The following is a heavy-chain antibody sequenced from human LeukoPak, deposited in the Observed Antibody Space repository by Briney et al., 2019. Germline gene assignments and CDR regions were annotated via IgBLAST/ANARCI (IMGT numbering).Heavy chain of an antibody. CDR3: ARDGVVWVAELYYFDY. J-gene: IGHJ4*02. CDR2: IRSSRSYI. D-gene: IGHD3-10*01. V-gene: IGHV3-21*01. CDR1: GFPLSLYR. Sequence: GGPLRLPCAASGFPLSLYRMLWAPHAPGKALEWVSSIRSSRSYIYYADSVKGRFTISRANANNSLYLQMNSLRAEDTTVYYCARDGVVWVAELYYFDYWGQGTLVTVSS.